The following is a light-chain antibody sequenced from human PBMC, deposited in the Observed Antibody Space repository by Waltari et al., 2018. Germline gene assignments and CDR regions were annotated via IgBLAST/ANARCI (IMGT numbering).Light chain of an antibody. Sequence: IVMTQSPDSLAVSLCERATINCKSSHSVLYSSKNKNYLAWYQQKPGQPPKLLIYWASTRESGVPDRFSGSGSGTDFTLTVSSLQAEDVAVYYCLQYYSTPRTFGQGTKVEI. V-gene: IGKV4-1*01. J-gene: IGKJ1*01. CDR2: WAS. CDR1: HSVLYSSKNKNY. CDR3: LQYYSTPRT.